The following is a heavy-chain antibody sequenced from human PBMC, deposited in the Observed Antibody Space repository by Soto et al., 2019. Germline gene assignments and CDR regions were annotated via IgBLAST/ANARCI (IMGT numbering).Heavy chain of an antibody. CDR2: IDWDDDK. CDR3: ARIAQDSMSYYYYSYMDV. Sequence: SGPTLVNPTQTLTLTCTFSGFSLSTSGMCVTWIRQPPGKALEWLARIDWDDDKYYSTSLKTRLTISKDTSKNQVVLTMTNMDPVDTATYYCARIAQDSMSYYYYSYMDVWGKGTTVPVSS. CDR1: GFSLSTSGMC. D-gene: IGHD4-4*01. V-gene: IGHV2-70*11. J-gene: IGHJ6*03.